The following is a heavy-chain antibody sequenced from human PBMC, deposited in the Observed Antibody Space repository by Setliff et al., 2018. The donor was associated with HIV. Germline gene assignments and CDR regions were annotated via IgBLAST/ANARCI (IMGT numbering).Heavy chain of an antibody. CDR3: ASTYYNFWSGYQGIDY. V-gene: IGHV4-4*08. CDR2: IYTSGST. D-gene: IGHD3-3*01. CDR1: GGSLTSYY. J-gene: IGHJ4*02. Sequence: PSETLCLTCTVSGGSLTSYYWTWIRQPPGKGLEWIGYIYTSGSTNYNPSLMSRVTISVDTSKDQFTLKLSSVTAADTDVYYCASTYYNFWSGYQGIDYWGQGTLVTVSS.